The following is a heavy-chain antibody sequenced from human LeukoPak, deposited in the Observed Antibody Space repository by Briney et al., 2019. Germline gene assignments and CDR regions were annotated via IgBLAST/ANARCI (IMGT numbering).Heavy chain of an antibody. CDR3: ARHQHSGSYYVGAFDI. CDR2: IYYSGST. Sequence: SETLSLTCTVSSGSISSSSYYWGWIRQPPGQGLEWIWTIYYSGSTYYNPSLKSRVTISVDTSKNQFSLKLSSVTAADTAVYYCARHQHSGSYYVGAFDIWGQGTMVTVSS. D-gene: IGHD1-26*01. CDR1: SGSISSSSYY. V-gene: IGHV4-39*01. J-gene: IGHJ3*02.